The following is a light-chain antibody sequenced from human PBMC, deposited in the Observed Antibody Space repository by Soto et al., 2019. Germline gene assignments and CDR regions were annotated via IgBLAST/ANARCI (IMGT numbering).Light chain of an antibody. CDR2: GAS. Sequence: EIVMTQSPATLSVSPGERATLSCRASQSAGSNLAWYQQKPGQAPRLLTYGASTRATGIPARFSGSGSGTEFTLTISSLQSEDFATYYCQQYNNRPPETFGQGTKLE. CDR1: QSAGSN. CDR3: QQYNNRPPET. J-gene: IGKJ2*01. V-gene: IGKV3-15*01.